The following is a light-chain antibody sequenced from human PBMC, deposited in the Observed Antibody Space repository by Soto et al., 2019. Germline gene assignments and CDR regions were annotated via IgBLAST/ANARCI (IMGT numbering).Light chain of an antibody. J-gene: IGLJ7*01. CDR1: SGSFASNY. V-gene: IGLV6-57*03. Sequence: NFMLTQRHSVSESPGKTVTISCTRSSGSFASNYVQWYQQRPGSAPTTVIYEDNQRPSGVPDRFSGSIDSSSNSASLTISGLRAEDEADYYCQSYDNTPGAVFGGGTQLTVL. CDR3: QSYDNTPGAV. CDR2: EDN.